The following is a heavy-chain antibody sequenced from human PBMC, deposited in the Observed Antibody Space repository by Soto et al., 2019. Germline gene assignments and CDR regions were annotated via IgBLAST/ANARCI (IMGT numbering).Heavy chain of an antibody. CDR2: IYYSGST. V-gene: IGHV4-59*12. CDR3: ARDVYYGGFSLGY. Sequence: SVTLSLTCTVSGVSISSYYWIWLRQPPGKGLEWIGYIYYSGSTNYNPSLKSRVTISVDTSKNQFSLEIRSMTAADTAVYYCARDVYYGGFSLGYWGHGILVTVSS. J-gene: IGHJ4*01. CDR1: GVSISSYY. D-gene: IGHD4-17*01.